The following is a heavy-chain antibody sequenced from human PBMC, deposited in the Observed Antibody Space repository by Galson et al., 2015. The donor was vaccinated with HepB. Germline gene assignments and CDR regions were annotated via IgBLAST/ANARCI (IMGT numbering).Heavy chain of an antibody. J-gene: IGHJ4*02. Sequence: SLRLSCAASGFTFSSYAMSWVRQAPGKGLEWVSAISGSGGSTYYADSVKGRFTISRDNSKNTLYLQMNSLRAEDTAVYYCAKGTRRSGIAVAAKVGDYWGQGTLVTVSS. CDR1: GFTFSSYA. CDR3: AKGTRRSGIAVAAKVGDY. CDR2: ISGSGGST. D-gene: IGHD6-19*01. V-gene: IGHV3-23*01.